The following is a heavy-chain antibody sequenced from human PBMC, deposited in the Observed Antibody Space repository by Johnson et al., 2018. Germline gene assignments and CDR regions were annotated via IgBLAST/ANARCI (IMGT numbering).Heavy chain of an antibody. CDR2: ISSSSSYI. D-gene: IGHD6-19*01. V-gene: IGHV3-21*01. CDR3: AKEAAGWQGAFDI. J-gene: IGHJ3*02. CDR1: GFTFSSYS. Sequence: VQLVQSGGGPVKPGGSLRLSCAASGFTFSSYSMNWVRQAPGKGLEWVSSISSSSSYIYYADSVKGRFTISRDNSKNTLYLQMNSLRAEDTAVYYCAKEAAGWQGAFDIWGQGTMVTVSS.